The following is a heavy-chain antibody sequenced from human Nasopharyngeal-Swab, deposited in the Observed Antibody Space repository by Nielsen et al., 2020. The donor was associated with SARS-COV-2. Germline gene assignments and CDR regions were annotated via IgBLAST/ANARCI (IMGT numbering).Heavy chain of an antibody. CDR3: ARQYGILTGPFRGAFDI. Sequence: GESLKISCKGSGYSFSNYWIGWVRQMPGKGLEWMGIIYPGDSDTRKSPSFQGQVTISADKSISTAYLQWSSLKTSDTAMYYCARQYGILTGPFRGAFDIWGQGTMVTVSS. CDR1: GYSFSNYW. V-gene: IGHV5-51*01. D-gene: IGHD3-9*01. J-gene: IGHJ3*02. CDR2: IYPGDSDT.